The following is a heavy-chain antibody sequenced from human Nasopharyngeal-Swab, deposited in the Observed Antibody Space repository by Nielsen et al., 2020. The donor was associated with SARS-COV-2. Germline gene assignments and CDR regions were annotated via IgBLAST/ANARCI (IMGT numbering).Heavy chain of an antibody. V-gene: IGHV1-2*06. CDR3: ARGVGSGSYYTYWYFDL. CDR2: INPNSGGT. J-gene: IGHJ2*01. D-gene: IGHD3-10*01. Sequence: ASVKVSCKASGYTFTGYYVHWVRQAPGQGLEWMGRINPNSGGTNYAQKFQGRVTMTRDTSISTAYMELSRLRSDDTAVYYCARGVGSGSYYTYWYFDLWGRGTLVTVSS. CDR1: GYTFTGYY.